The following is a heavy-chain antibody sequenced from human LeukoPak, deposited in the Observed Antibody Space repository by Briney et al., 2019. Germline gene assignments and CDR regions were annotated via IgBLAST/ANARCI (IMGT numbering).Heavy chain of an antibody. V-gene: IGHV3-23*01. CDR2: ISGSGGST. Sequence: PGGSLRLSCAASGFTFSDYYMSWVRQAPGKGLEWVSAISGSGGSTYYADSVKGQFTISRDNSKSTLNLQMNSLRVEDTAVYYCAKDPRASSAYYYDRLGYWGQGTLVTVSS. J-gene: IGHJ4*02. CDR1: GFTFSDYY. CDR3: AKDPRASSAYYYDRLGY. D-gene: IGHD3-22*01.